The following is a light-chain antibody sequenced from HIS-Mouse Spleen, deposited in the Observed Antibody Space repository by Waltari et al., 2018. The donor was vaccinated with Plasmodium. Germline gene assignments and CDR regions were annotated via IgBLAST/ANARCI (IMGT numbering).Light chain of an antibody. J-gene: IGLJ1*01. CDR2: EVS. V-gene: IGLV2-14*01. Sequence: QSALTQPASASGSPGQSITISCTGTSSDVGGYNYVSWYQQHPGKAPKLMIYEVSNRSSGVSNRFSGSKSGNTASLTISGLQAEDEADYYCSSYTSSSTLVFGTGTKVTVL. CDR3: SSYTSSSTLV. CDR1: SSDVGGYNY.